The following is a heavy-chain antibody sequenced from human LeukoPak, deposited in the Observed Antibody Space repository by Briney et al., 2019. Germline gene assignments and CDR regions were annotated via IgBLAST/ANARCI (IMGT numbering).Heavy chain of an antibody. CDR2: ISHNGRT. J-gene: IGHJ4*02. D-gene: IGHD2-2*01. CDR1: GGSISTYY. V-gene: IGHV4-59*01. Sequence: KPSETLSLTCFVSGGSISTYYWSWIRQPPGKGLEWIGDISHNGRTNYNPSLKSRLTMSIDTSKNQFSLKLTSLTAADTAIYYCARSYIQFSRPYFSVYWGQGTLVTVSS. CDR3: ARSYIQFSRPYFSVY.